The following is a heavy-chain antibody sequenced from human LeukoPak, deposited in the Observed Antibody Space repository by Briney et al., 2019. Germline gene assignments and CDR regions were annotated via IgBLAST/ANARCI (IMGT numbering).Heavy chain of an antibody. J-gene: IGHJ4*02. V-gene: IGHV3-21*01. CDR2: ISSSSSYI. CDR1: GFTFSSYS. Sequence: RGSLRLSCAASGFTFSSYSMNWVRQAPGKGLEWVSSISSSSSYIYYADSVNGRFTISRDNAKNSMYLQMNSLRAEDTAVYYCARVSPNTVTTLQYFDYWGQGTLVTVSS. CDR3: ARVSPNTVTTLQYFDY. D-gene: IGHD4-17*01.